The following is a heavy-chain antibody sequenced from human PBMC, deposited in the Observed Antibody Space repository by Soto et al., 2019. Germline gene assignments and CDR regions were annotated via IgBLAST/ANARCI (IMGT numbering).Heavy chain of an antibody. J-gene: IGHJ6*03. CDR2: IYYSGST. CDR3: ARRYYDFWSGYRDLDYYYMDV. CDR1: GGSISSYY. V-gene: IGHV4-59*01. Sequence: PSETLSLTCTVSGGSISSYYWSWIRQPPGKGLEWIGYIYYSGSTNYNPSLKSRVTISVDTSKNQFSLKLSSVTAADTAVYYCARRYYDFWSGYRDLDYYYMDVWGKGTTVTVSS. D-gene: IGHD3-3*01.